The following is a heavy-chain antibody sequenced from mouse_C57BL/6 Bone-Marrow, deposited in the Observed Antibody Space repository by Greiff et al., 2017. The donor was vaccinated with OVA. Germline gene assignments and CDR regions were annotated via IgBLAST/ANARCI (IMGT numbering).Heavy chain of an antibody. D-gene: IGHD2-4*01. CDR2: IYPGSGST. Sequence: QVQLQQPGAELVKPGASVKMSCKASGYTFTSYWITWVKQRPGQGLEWIGDIYPGSGSTNYNEKFKSKATLTVDTSSSTAYMQLSSLTSEDSAVYYCARKRGIYYDYDGTVDYWGQGTTLTVSS. CDR1: GYTFTSYW. J-gene: IGHJ2*01. CDR3: ARKRGIYYDYDGTVDY. V-gene: IGHV1-55*01.